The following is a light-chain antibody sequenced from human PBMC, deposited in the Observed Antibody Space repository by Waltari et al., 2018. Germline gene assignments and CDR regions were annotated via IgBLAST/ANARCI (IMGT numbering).Light chain of an antibody. V-gene: IGKV3-11*01. CDR1: PGVSRY. J-gene: IGKJ4*01. CDR3: QQRTNWPLT. Sequence: TGLTQSPATLPLSPGGRATSTCRASPGVSRYLAWFQQKPGQAPRLLIYDASNRATGIPARFSGSGSGTDFTLTISSLEPEDFAVYFCQQRTNWPLTFGGGTKVEIK. CDR2: DAS.